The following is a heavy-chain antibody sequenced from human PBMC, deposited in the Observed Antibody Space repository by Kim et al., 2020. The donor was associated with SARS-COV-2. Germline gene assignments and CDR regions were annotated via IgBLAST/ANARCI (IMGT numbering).Heavy chain of an antibody. D-gene: IGHD5-18*01. CDR3: ARDRSYGGRSPLDY. CDR1: GGTFINSP. Sequence: SVKVSCKASGGTFINSPISWLRQAPGQGREWMGGITPIFGTADYAQKFQGRVTITADQSTSTAYMELNSLTPEDTALYYCARDRSYGGRSPLDYWGQGPLVTVSP. CDR2: ITPIFGTA. J-gene: IGHJ4*02. V-gene: IGHV1-69*13.